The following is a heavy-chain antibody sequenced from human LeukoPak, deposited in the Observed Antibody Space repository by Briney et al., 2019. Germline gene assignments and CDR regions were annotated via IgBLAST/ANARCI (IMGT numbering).Heavy chain of an antibody. J-gene: IGHJ1*01. CDR2: IIPIFDTA. Sequence: GASVKVSCKASGGTFSSYAISWVRQAPGQGLEWMGGIIPIFDTANYAQKFQGRVTITADKSTSTAYMELSSLRSEDTAVYYCAGPLSGSYQTAEYFQHWGRGTLVTVSS. CDR1: GGTFSSYA. CDR3: AGPLSGSYQTAEYFQH. V-gene: IGHV1-69*06. D-gene: IGHD1-26*01.